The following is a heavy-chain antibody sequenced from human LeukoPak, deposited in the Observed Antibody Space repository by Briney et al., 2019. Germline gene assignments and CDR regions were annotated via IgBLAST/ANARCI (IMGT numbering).Heavy chain of an antibody. Sequence: ASVKVSCKASGYTFTSYGISWVRQAPGQGLEWMGWISAYNGNTNYAQKLQGRVTMTTDTSTSTAYMELRSLRSDDTAVYYCARLRGSGSYYYYGMDVWGQGTTVTVSS. D-gene: IGHD3-10*01. CDR3: ARLRGSGSYYYYGMDV. CDR1: GYTFTSYG. J-gene: IGHJ6*02. V-gene: IGHV1-18*01. CDR2: ISAYNGNT.